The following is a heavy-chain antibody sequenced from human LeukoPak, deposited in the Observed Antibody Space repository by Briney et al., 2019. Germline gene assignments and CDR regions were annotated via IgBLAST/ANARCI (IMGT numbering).Heavy chain of an antibody. CDR3: ARGGLTTGWYYFDS. CDR2: IKQGGFET. CDR1: GFTFSSYW. Sequence: GGSLRLSCTASGFTFSSYWMSWVRQAPGKGLEWVANIKQGGFETYYLDSVKGRFTISRGNTKNSLYLEMNSLRVEDTAVYYCARGGLTTGWYYFDSWGQGALVTVSS. V-gene: IGHV3-7*01. J-gene: IGHJ4*02. D-gene: IGHD6-19*01.